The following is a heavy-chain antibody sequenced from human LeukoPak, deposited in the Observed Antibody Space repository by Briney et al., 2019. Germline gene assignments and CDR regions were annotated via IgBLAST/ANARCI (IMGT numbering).Heavy chain of an antibody. J-gene: IGHJ4*02. CDR1: GYTVTSYY. V-gene: IGHV1-46*01. CDR3: ARDTGTYYEGFDY. CDR2: VNPSGGNT. Sequence: GASVKVSCKASGYTVTSYYMHWVRQAPGQGLEWMGIVNPSGGNTDYAQKFQGRITMTRDTSTSTVYMELSSLRSEDTAVYYCARDTGTYYEGFDYWGQGTLVTVSS. D-gene: IGHD1-26*01.